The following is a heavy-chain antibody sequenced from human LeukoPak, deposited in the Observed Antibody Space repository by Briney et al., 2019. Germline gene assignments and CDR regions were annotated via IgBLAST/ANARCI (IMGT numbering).Heavy chain of an antibody. V-gene: IGHV3-21*01. Sequence: GGSLRLSCAASGFTFSSYSMNWVRQAPGKGLEWVSSISSSSSYIYYADSAKGRFTISRDNAKNSLYLQMNSLRAEDTAVYYCARSVAARHNDYWGQGTLVTVSS. CDR1: GFTFSSYS. D-gene: IGHD6-6*01. CDR3: ARSVAARHNDY. J-gene: IGHJ4*02. CDR2: ISSSSSYI.